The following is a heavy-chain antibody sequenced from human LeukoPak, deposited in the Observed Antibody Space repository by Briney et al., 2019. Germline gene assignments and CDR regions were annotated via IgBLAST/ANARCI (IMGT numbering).Heavy chain of an antibody. CDR2: INPNSGGT. D-gene: IGHD3-22*01. CDR3: ARAGIYYDSSGHDY. V-gene: IGHV1-2*06. Sequence: ASVKVSCKASGYTFTGNYMHWVRQAPGQGLEWMGRINPNSGGTNYAQKFQGRVTMTRDTSISTAYMELSRLRSDDTAVYYCARAGIYYDSSGHDYWGQGTLVTVSS. J-gene: IGHJ4*02. CDR1: GYTFTGNY.